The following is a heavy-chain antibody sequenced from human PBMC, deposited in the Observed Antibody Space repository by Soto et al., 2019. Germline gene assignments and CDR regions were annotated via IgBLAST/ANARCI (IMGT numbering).Heavy chain of an antibody. CDR1: GYSFTSYW. V-gene: IGHV5-51*01. J-gene: IGHJ6*02. CDR3: ARMDIVLMVYAISHYYGMDV. CDR2: IYPGDSDT. D-gene: IGHD2-8*01. Sequence: PGESLKISCKGSGYSFTSYWIGWVRQMPGKGLEWMGIIYPGDSDTRYSPSFQGHVTISADKSISTAYLQWSSLKASDTAMYYCARMDIVLMVYAISHYYGMDVWGQGTTVTVSS.